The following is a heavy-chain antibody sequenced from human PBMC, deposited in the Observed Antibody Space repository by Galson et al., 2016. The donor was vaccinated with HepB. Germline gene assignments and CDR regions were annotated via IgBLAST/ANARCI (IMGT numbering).Heavy chain of an antibody. CDR1: EFTFSSYA. J-gene: IGHJ6*02. CDR2: IDSSGHST. Sequence: SLRLSCAASEFTFSSYAMSWVRQAPGKGLEWVSAIDSSGHSTYYTDSVTGRFTISRDNSKNTLYLQMNSLRYEDTAVYYCARARPLRARNSMDVWGQGTTVTVS. D-gene: IGHD3-10*01. V-gene: IGHV3-23*01. CDR3: ARARPLRARNSMDV.